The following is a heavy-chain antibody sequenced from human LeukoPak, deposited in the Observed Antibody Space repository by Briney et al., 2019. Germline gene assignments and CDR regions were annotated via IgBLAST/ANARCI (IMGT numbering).Heavy chain of an antibody. Sequence: GGSLRLSCAASGFTFSSYWMSWVRQAPGEGLEWVANVKQDGSEKYYVDSVKGRFTISRDNAKNSLYLQMNSLRAEDTAVYYCARDGGSYYDSSGYSNWGQGTLVTVSS. CDR3: ARDGGSYYDSSGYSN. CDR2: VKQDGSEK. V-gene: IGHV3-7*01. CDR1: GFTFSSYW. J-gene: IGHJ4*02. D-gene: IGHD3-22*01.